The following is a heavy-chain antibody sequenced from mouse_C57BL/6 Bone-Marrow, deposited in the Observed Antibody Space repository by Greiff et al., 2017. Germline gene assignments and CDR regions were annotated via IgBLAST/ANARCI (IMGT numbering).Heavy chain of an antibody. CDR3: TRVLFTTVGYFDY. D-gene: IGHD1-1*01. CDR2: IDPETGGT. V-gene: IGHV1-15*01. Sequence: QVQLQQSGAELVRPGASVTLSCKASGYTFTDYEMHWVKQTPVHGLEWIGAIDPETGGTAYNQKFKGKAILTADKSSSTAYMELRSLTSEDSAVYYCTRVLFTTVGYFDYWRQGTTLTVSS. CDR1: GYTFTDYE. J-gene: IGHJ2*01.